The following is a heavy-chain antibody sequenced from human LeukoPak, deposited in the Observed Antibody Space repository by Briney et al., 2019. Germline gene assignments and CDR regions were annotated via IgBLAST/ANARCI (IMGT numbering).Heavy chain of an antibody. Sequence: GGSLRLSCEASEFTFSRFAMSWIRQPPGTGLEWVSTLSGCGGATYYADSVKGRFTTSRDNSKDTPYLQMDNLRADDTAVYYCAKHLGSHSFLFYYMDVWGKGTSVIVSS. CDR1: EFTFSRFA. CDR3: AKHLGSHSFLFYYMDV. J-gene: IGHJ6*03. D-gene: IGHD2-21*01. CDR2: LSGCGGAT. V-gene: IGHV3-23*01.